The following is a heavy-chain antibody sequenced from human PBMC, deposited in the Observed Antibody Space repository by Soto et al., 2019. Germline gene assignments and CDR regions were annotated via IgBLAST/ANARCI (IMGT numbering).Heavy chain of an antibody. Sequence: QVQLVQSGAEVKKPGSSVKVSCKASGGTFSSYAISWVRQAPGQGLDWMGGIIPIFGTANYAQKFQGRVTITADESTSTAYMELSSLRSEDTAVYYCARDARDCSGGSCYSDVWGQGTTVTVSS. CDR3: ARDARDCSGGSCYSDV. D-gene: IGHD2-15*01. CDR2: IIPIFGTA. V-gene: IGHV1-69*01. CDR1: GGTFSSYA. J-gene: IGHJ6*02.